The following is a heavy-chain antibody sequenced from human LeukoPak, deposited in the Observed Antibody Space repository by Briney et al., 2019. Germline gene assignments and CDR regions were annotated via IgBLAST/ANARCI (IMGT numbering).Heavy chain of an antibody. Sequence: ASVKVSCKASGYTFTSYYMHWVRQAPGQGLEWMGIINPSGGNTNYAQKFQGGVTMTRDRSTSTVYMELSSLRSEDTAVYYCARGYYGSGTYPYDAFDIWGQGTMVTVSS. D-gene: IGHD3-10*01. V-gene: IGHV1-46*01. CDR3: ARGYYGSGTYPYDAFDI. CDR1: GYTFTSYY. J-gene: IGHJ3*02. CDR2: INPSGGNT.